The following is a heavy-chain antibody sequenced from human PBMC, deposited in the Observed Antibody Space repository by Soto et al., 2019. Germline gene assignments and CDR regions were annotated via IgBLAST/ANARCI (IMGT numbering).Heavy chain of an antibody. Sequence: GGSLRLSCAASGFTFNSYAMSWFRQTAGKGLEWVSAISGSGDNTYYADSVKGRFTISRDNSRNTLYLQMNSLRSEDTAVYYCASGDFEVVRLYYFDYWGQGTLVTVSS. J-gene: IGHJ4*02. D-gene: IGHD2-21*01. V-gene: IGHV3-23*01. CDR3: ASGDFEVVRLYYFDY. CDR1: GFTFNSYA. CDR2: ISGSGDNT.